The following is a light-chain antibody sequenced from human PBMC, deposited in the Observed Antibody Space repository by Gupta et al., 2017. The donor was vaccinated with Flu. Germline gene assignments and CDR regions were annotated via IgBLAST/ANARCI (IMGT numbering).Light chain of an antibody. CDR2: DAS. Sequence: PGERAVLSCRASQSVGNFLAWYQQRPGQAPRLLMIDASKRAAGIPARFIGSGSGTDFTLTITTLEPEDFAVYYCQQRSDLPMYTFGQGTKLELK. J-gene: IGKJ2*01. CDR3: QQRSDLPMYT. CDR1: QSVGNF. V-gene: IGKV3-11*01.